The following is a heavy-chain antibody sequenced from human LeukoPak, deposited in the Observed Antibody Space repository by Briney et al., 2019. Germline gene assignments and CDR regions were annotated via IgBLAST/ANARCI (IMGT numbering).Heavy chain of an antibody. CDR1: GFTFSSYA. J-gene: IGHJ4*02. V-gene: IGHV3-23*01. Sequence: PGGSLRLSCAASGFTFSSYAMSWVRQAPGKGLEWVSAISGSGGSTYYADSVKGRFTISRDNSKNTLYLQMNSLRAEGTAVYYCAKSPMVRGVIPFDYWGQGTLVTVSS. CDR2: ISGSGGST. CDR3: AKSPMVRGVIPFDY. D-gene: IGHD3-10*01.